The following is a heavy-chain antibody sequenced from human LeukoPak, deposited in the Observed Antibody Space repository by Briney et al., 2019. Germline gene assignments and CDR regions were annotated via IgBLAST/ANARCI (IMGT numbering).Heavy chain of an antibody. V-gene: IGHV5-51*01. J-gene: IGHJ3*01. CDR3: ARHSHSSTS. Sequence: GESLKISCKASENSFTTSWIGWVRQMPGRGLEWMGIIYPGDSDTRYSPSFQGQVTISADKSISTAYLQWSSLKASDTAMYYCARHSHSSTSWGQGTMVTVSS. D-gene: IGHD6-13*01. CDR1: ENSFTTSW. CDR2: IYPGDSDT.